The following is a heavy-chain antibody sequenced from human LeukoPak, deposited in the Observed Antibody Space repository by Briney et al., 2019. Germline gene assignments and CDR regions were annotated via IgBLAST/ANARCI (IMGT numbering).Heavy chain of an antibody. D-gene: IGHD6-19*01. Sequence: SETLSLTCTVSGGSISRYYWSWIRQPPGKGLEWFGYVYDSGTTNYNPSLKSRVTISVDTSKNQFSLKPSSVTAADTAVYYCARSQWLANFYYFDYWGQGTLVTVSS. V-gene: IGHV4-59*12. J-gene: IGHJ4*02. CDR3: ARSQWLANFYYFDY. CDR2: VYDSGTT. CDR1: GGSISRYY.